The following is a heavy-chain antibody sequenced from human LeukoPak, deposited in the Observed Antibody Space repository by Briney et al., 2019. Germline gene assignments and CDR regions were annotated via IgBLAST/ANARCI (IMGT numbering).Heavy chain of an antibody. Sequence: SGTLSLTCAVSGGSITSSNWWTWVRQPPGKGLEWIGEIYHSGNSNYNPSLKSRVAISVDKSKNQFSLKLNSVTAADTAVYYCARAGWYDSSGYYLYWGQGTLVTVSS. V-gene: IGHV4-4*02. D-gene: IGHD3-22*01. J-gene: IGHJ4*02. CDR3: ARAGWYDSSGYYLY. CDR1: GGSITSSNW. CDR2: IYHSGNS.